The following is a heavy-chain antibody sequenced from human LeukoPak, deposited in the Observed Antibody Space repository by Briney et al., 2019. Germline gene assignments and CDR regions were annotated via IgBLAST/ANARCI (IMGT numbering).Heavy chain of an antibody. D-gene: IGHD5-24*01. J-gene: IGHJ3*02. CDR1: GFTFSSYA. Sequence: GGSLRLSCAASGFTFSSYAMGWVRQAPGKRPEWVSSLTDSGGTTYYVDSVKGRFTISRDNSKNTLYLHMNSLRAEDTAMYYCAKKRDAFDIWGQGTVVAVSS. CDR2: LTDSGGTT. CDR3: AKKRDAFDI. V-gene: IGHV3-23*01.